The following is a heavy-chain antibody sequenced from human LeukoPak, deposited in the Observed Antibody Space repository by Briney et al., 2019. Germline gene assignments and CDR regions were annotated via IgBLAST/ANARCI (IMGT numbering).Heavy chain of an antibody. CDR3: ARIAVAGFDY. Sequence: GGSLRLSCAASGFTLSSYWMSWARQAPGKGLEWVANIKQDGSEKYYVDSVKGRFTISRDNAKNSLYLQMNSLRAEDTAVYYWARIAVAGFDYWGQGTLVTVSS. CDR2: IKQDGSEK. V-gene: IGHV3-7*01. CDR1: GFTLSSYW. J-gene: IGHJ4*02. D-gene: IGHD6-13*01.